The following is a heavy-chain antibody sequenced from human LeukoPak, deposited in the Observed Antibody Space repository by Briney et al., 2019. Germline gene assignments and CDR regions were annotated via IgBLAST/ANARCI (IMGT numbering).Heavy chain of an antibody. J-gene: IGHJ3*02. D-gene: IGHD3-22*01. V-gene: IGHV1-69*06. CDR3: AVLEGYYYDSSGYYKGAFDI. Sequence: GASVKVSCKASGGTFSNYAFSWVRQAPGQGLEWMGGIIPIFGTANYAQKFQGRVTITADKSTSTAYMELSSLRSEDTAVYYCAVLEGYYYDSSGYYKGAFDIWGQGTMVTVSS. CDR1: GGTFSNYA. CDR2: IIPIFGTA.